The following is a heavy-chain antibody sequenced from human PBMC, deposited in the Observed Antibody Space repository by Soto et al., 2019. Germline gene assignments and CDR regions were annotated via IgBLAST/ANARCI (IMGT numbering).Heavy chain of an antibody. V-gene: IGHV5-51*01. CDR1: GYSFTSYW. D-gene: IGHD2-2*01. CDR3: ERASRAAMIGMDV. CDR2: IYPGDSDT. J-gene: IGHJ6*02. Sequence: CLKICCNVSGYSFTSYWIGWLRQMPGKGLEWMGIIYPGDSDTRYSPSFQGQVTISADKSISTAYLQWSSLKASDTAMYYCERASRAAMIGMDVWGQGTTVTVSS.